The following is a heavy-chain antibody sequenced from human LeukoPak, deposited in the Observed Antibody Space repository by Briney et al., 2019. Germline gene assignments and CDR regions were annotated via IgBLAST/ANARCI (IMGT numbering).Heavy chain of an antibody. CDR3: ARDLGLNAFDI. J-gene: IGHJ3*02. Sequence: GGSLRLSCAASGFTFSSYWMSWVRQAPGKGLEWVANIKQDGSEKYYVDSVKGRFTISRDNAKNSLYLQMNSLRAEDTAVYYRARDLGLNAFDIWGQGTMVTVSS. V-gene: IGHV3-7*01. D-gene: IGHD7-27*01. CDR1: GFTFSSYW. CDR2: IKQDGSEK.